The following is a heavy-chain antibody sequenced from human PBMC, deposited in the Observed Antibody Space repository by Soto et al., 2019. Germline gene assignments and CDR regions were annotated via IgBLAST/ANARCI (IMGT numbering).Heavy chain of an antibody. V-gene: IGHV3-64*01. CDR3: ARSYYYDSSGYYYSAFYI. CDR2: ISSNGGST. D-gene: IGHD3-22*01. J-gene: IGHJ3*02. CDR1: GFTFSSYA. Sequence: GGSLRLSCAASGFTFSSYAMHWVRQAPGKGLEYVSAISSNGGSTYYANSVKGRFTISRDNSKNTLYLQMGSLRAEDRAVYYCARSYYYDSSGYYYSAFYIWGQGTMVNVSS.